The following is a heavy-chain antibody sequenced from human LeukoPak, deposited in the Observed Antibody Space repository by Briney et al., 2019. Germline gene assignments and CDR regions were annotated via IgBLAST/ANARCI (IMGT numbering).Heavy chain of an antibody. CDR1: GFTFSDYY. CDR3: ARAGYSMDTEYFQH. J-gene: IGHJ1*01. CDR2: ISSSTSYT. V-gene: IGHV3-11*06. Sequence: PGGSLRLSCAASGFTFSDYYMSWIRQAPGKGLEWVSYISSSTSYTKYADSVKGRFTISRDNAKSSLYLQMNSLRAEDTAVYYCARAGYSMDTEYFQHWGQGTLVTVSS. D-gene: IGHD5-18*01.